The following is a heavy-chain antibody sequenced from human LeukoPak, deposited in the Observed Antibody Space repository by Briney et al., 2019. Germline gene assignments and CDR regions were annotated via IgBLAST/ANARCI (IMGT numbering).Heavy chain of an antibody. CDR2: INHSGST. J-gene: IGHJ1*01. D-gene: IGHD3-10*01. V-gene: IGHV4-34*01. Sequence: SETLSLTCTVSGGSISSYYWSWIRQPPGKGLEWIGEINHSGSTNYNPSLKSRVTISVDTSKNQFSLKLSSVTAADTAVYYCARGPSGGFGEFQHWGQGTLVTVSS. CDR1: GGSISSYY. CDR3: ARGPSGGFGEFQH.